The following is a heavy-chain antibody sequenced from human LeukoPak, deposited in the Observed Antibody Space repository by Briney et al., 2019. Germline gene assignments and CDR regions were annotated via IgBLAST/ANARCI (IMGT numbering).Heavy chain of an antibody. D-gene: IGHD1-1*01. CDR2: IRGSGVAT. Sequence: PGGSLRLSCAASAFTFSDYSMNWVRQAPGKGLEWVSAIRGSGVATFYADSVKGRFTISRDNSRNTLYLQMNSLRAEDTAVYFCASRVDTTLVWGQGTLVTVSS. V-gene: IGHV3-23*01. J-gene: IGHJ4*02. CDR1: AFTFSDYS. CDR3: ASRVDTTLV.